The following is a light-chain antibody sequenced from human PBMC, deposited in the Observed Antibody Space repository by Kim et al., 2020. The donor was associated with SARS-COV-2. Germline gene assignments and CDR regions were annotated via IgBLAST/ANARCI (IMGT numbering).Light chain of an antibody. CDR1: KLGDKY. J-gene: IGLJ1*01. V-gene: IGLV3-1*01. Sequence: SYELTQPPSVSVAPGQTASITCSGDKLGDKYACWYQQKPGQSPVLVIYQDSKRPSGIPERFSGSNSGNTATLTISGTQAMDEADYYCQAWDSSTEVVGPGT. CDR2: QDS. CDR3: QAWDSSTEV.